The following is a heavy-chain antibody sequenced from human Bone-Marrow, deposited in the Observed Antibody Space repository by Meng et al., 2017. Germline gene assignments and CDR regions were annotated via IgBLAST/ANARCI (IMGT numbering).Heavy chain of an antibody. CDR3: ARCLAGCDY. Sequence: VQLVESGAEVKKPGASLKVSCKASGYTSTTYDINWVRQAAGQGLEWMGYMNPGSGITGLAQKFQGRLSMTSDTSISTAYMELSDLISEDTAMYYCARCLAGCDYWGQGTLVTISS. J-gene: IGHJ4*02. CDR2: MNPGSGIT. CDR1: GYTSTTYD. V-gene: IGHV1-8*01. D-gene: IGHD6-19*01.